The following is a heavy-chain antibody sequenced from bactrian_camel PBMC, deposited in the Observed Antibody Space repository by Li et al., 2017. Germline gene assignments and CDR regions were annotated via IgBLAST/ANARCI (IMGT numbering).Heavy chain of an antibody. V-gene: IGHV3S60*01. CDR1: GFASDNCG. Sequence: HVQLVESGGGSVQAGGSLRLSCTAPGFASDNCGMDWYRQAPGKECEFVSSITTDGTTSYADSVQGRFTISKDKDKATVYLQMNSLKPEDTALYSCKTV. D-gene: IGHD6*01. CDR2: ITTDGTT.